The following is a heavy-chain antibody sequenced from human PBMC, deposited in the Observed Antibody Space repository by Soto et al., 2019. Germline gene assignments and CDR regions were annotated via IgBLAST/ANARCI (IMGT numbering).Heavy chain of an antibody. CDR3: ARNYNWNYLPRNWFDP. V-gene: IGHV1-69*13. CDR2: IIPIVGTA. CDR1: GGTFSSYA. Sequence: GASVKVSCKASGGTFSSYAISWVRQAPGQGLEWMGGIIPIVGTANYVQKLQGRVTITADESTSTAYMELSSLRSEDTAVYYCARNYNWNYLPRNWFDPWGQGTLVTVSS. J-gene: IGHJ5*02. D-gene: IGHD1-7*01.